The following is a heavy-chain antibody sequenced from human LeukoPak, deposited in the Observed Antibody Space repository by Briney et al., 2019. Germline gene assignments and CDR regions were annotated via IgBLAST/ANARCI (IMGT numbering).Heavy chain of an antibody. V-gene: IGHV4-4*02. D-gene: IGHD1-26*01. Sequence: SGTLSLTCAVSGGSITSVNLWAWVRQPPGKGLEWVGEMYLSGTTTCNPSLRGRATISLDRSKNQVSLRLNSVTAADTALYYCAGLVGRYSNGMYYYFDYWGQGILVPVSS. CDR1: GGSITSVNL. CDR2: MYLSGTT. CDR3: AGLVGRYSNGMYYYFDY. J-gene: IGHJ4*02.